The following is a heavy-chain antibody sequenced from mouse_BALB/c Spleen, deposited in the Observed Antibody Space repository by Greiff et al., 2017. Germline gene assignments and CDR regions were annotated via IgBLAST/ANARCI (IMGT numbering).Heavy chain of an antibody. CDR2: INPSNGGT. Sequence: VQLLQSGAELVKPGASVKLSCKASGFTFTSYYMYWVQQMPGQGLEWIGEINPSNGGTNFNEKFKSKATLTVDKSSSTAYMQLSSLTSEDSAVYYCTRSGYGSSYGYWGQGTTLTVSS. CDR3: TRSGYGSSYGY. CDR1: GFTFTSYY. J-gene: IGHJ2*01. D-gene: IGHD1-1*01. V-gene: IGHV1S16*01.